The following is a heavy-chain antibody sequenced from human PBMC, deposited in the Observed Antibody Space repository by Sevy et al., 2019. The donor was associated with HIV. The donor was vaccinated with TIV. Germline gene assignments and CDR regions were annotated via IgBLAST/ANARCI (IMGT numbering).Heavy chain of an antibody. Sequence: GESLKISCAASGFTVSSNYMSWVRQAPGKGLEWVSVIYSGGSTYYADSMKGRFTISRDNSKNTLYLQMNSLRAEDTAVYYCARVSAGYGSGLNYYYGMDVWGQGTTVTVSS. V-gene: IGHV3-53*01. CDR3: ARVSAGYGSGLNYYYGMDV. CDR1: GFTVSSNY. D-gene: IGHD3-10*01. CDR2: IYSGGST. J-gene: IGHJ6*02.